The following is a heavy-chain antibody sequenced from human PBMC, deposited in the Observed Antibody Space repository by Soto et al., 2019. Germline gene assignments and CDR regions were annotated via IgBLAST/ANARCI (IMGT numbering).Heavy chain of an antibody. CDR3: AKDKVGYSSGWHYFDY. CDR1: GFTFSSYG. Sequence: QPGGSLRLSCAASGFTFSSYGMHWVRQAPGKGLEWVAVISYDGSNKYYADSVKGRFTISRDNSKNTLYLQMNSLRAEDTAVYYCAKDKVGYSSGWHYFDYWGQGTLVTVSS. CDR2: ISYDGSNK. D-gene: IGHD6-19*01. J-gene: IGHJ4*02. V-gene: IGHV3-30*18.